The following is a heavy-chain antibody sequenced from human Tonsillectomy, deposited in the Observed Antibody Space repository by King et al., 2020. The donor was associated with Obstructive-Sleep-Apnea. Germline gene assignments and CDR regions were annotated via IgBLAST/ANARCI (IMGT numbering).Heavy chain of an antibody. CDR2: IKHDGSAK. D-gene: IGHD2-2*01. CDR3: ARVPCSSISCYGPPYYFDY. CDR1: GFTFSTYW. Sequence: VQLVESGGGLVQPGGSLRLSCAASGFTFSTYWMNWVRQAPGKGLEWVANIKHDGSAKYYVDSVKGRFTISRDNAKNSLYLQMSSLRTYDTAVYYCARVPCSSISCYGPPYYFDYWGRGSLVTVSS. J-gene: IGHJ4*02. V-gene: IGHV3-7*03.